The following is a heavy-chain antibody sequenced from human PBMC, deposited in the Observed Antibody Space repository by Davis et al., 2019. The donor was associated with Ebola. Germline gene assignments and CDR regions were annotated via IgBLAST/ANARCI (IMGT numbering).Heavy chain of an antibody. V-gene: IGHV3-30*18. CDR3: AKAVGAAQRAYFDD. CDR2: MSYDGSNQ. CDR1: GFIFRHFG. Sequence: GESLKISCAASGFIFRHFGIHWVRQAPGRGLEWVAVMSYDGSNQYYRESVKGRFTISRDTSKNTLYLQMNGLRVEDTAVYYCAKAVGAAQRAYFDDWGRGTLVTVSS. J-gene: IGHJ4*02. D-gene: IGHD1-26*01.